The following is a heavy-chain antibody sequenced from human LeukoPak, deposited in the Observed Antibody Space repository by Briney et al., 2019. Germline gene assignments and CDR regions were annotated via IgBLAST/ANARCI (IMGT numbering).Heavy chain of an antibody. Sequence: PGGSLRLSCAASGFTSSSYGMHWVRQAPGKGLEWVAVISYDGSNKYYADSVKGRFTISRDNSKNTLYLQMNSLRAEDTAVYYCAKEGVRDYDSSGRAIDYWGQGTLVTVSS. CDR3: AKEGVRDYDSSGRAIDY. D-gene: IGHD3-22*01. CDR2: ISYDGSNK. CDR1: GFTSSSYG. V-gene: IGHV3-30*18. J-gene: IGHJ4*02.